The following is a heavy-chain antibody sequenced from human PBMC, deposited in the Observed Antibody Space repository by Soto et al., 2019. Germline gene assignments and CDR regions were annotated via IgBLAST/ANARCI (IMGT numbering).Heavy chain of an antibody. D-gene: IGHD6-19*01. Sequence: QVQLVQSGAEVKKPGASVKVSCKASGYTFSSHGISWVRQAPGQGLEWMGWISAYNGNTNYAQKLQGRVTMTTDTPTRTVYMELRSLRSDDTAVYYCAREGIAVPGTRGGFDYWGQGTLVTVSS. CDR3: AREGIAVPGTRGGFDY. V-gene: IGHV1-18*04. CDR1: GYTFSSHG. J-gene: IGHJ4*02. CDR2: ISAYNGNT.